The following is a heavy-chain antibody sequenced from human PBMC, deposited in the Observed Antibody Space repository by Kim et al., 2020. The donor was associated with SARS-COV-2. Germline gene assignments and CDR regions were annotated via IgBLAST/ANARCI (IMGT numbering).Heavy chain of an antibody. J-gene: IGHJ4*02. D-gene: IGHD3-22*01. Sequence: SETLSLTCAVYGGSFSGYYWSWIRQPPGKGLEWIGEINHSGSTNYNPSLKSRVTISVDTSKNQFSLKLSSVTAADTAVYYCARSPKYYYDSSGYYSNHRTPFDYWGQGTLVTVSS. V-gene: IGHV4-34*01. CDR3: ARSPKYYYDSSGYYSNHRTPFDY. CDR1: GGSFSGYY. CDR2: INHSGST.